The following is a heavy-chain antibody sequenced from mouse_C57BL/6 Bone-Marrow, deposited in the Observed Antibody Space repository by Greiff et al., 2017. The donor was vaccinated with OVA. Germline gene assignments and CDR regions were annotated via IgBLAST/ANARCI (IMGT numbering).Heavy chain of an antibody. J-gene: IGHJ2*01. V-gene: IGHV6-6*01. CDR2: IRNKANNHAP. Sequence: DVKLEESGGGLVQPGGSMKLSCAASGFTFSDAWMDWVRQSPEQGLEWVAEIRNKANNHAPYYAESVKGRFTISRDDSKSSVYLQTNNLGAGEPGIYYCTTPHPDDYDNEYYFDYRGQGTTLTVSS. CDR1: GFTFSDAW. CDR3: TTPHPDDYDNEYYFDY. D-gene: IGHD2-4*01.